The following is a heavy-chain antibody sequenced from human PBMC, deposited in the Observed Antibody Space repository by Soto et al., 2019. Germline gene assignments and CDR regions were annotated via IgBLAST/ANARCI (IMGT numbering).Heavy chain of an antibody. CDR3: ARDLSGVMEV. CDR1: GFTFSSYA. J-gene: IGHJ6*02. CDR2: ISYDGSNK. Sequence: GGSLRLSCAASGFTFSSYAMHWVRQAPGKGLEWVAVISYDGSNKYYADSVKGRFTISRDNSKNTLYLQMNSLRAEDTAVYYCARDLSGVMEVWGPGTTVTVSS. V-gene: IGHV3-30-3*01. D-gene: IGHD3-10*01.